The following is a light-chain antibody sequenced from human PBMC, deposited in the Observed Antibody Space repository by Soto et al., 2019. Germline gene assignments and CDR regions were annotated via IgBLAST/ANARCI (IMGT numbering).Light chain of an antibody. CDR3: ATWDDSLNGVV. V-gene: IGLV1-44*01. CDR1: SSNIGSNS. Sequence: QSVLTQPPSASGTPGQRVTISCSGSSSNIGSNSVNWYQQLPGTAPKLLIYRNNQRPSGVPDRFSVSKSGTSASLAISGLQSEDEADYYCATWDDSLNGVVFVGGTKLTVL. CDR2: RNN. J-gene: IGLJ2*01.